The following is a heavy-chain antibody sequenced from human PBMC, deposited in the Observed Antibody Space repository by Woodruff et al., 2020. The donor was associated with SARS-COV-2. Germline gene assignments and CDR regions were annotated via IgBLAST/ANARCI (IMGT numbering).Heavy chain of an antibody. Sequence: KFQGRVTITADESTSTAYMELSSLRSEDTAVYYCARDYGLGSYQGDYWGQGTLVTVSS. D-gene: IGHD1-26*01. CDR3: ARDYGLGSYQGDY. V-gene: IGHV1-69*01. J-gene: IGHJ4*02.